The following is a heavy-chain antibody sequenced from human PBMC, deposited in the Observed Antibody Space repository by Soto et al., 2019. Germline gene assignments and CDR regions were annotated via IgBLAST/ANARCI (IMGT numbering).Heavy chain of an antibody. CDR2: ISYDGSNK. Sequence: GGSLRLSCAASGFTFSSYAMHWVRQAPGKGLEWVAVISYDGSNKYYADSVKGRFTISRDNSKNTLYLQMNSLRAEDTAVYYCARYCSGGSCPFDYWGQGTLVTVSS. V-gene: IGHV3-30-3*01. CDR3: ARYCSGGSCPFDY. CDR1: GFTFSSYA. D-gene: IGHD2-15*01. J-gene: IGHJ4*02.